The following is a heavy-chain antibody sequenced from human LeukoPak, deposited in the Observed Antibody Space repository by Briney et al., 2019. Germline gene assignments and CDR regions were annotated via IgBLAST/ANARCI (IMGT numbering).Heavy chain of an antibody. J-gene: IGHJ6*03. CDR3: ARAADRSSWYRNYYYYYYMDV. V-gene: IGHV1-46*01. D-gene: IGHD6-13*01. CDR1: GFTFTNYY. Sequence: ASVKVSCKASGFTFTNYYMHWVRQAPGQGLEWMGIINPSGSSTSYAQKFQGRVTMTTDTSTSTAYMELRSLRSDDTAVYYCARAADRSSWYRNYYYYYYMDVWGKGTTVTVSS. CDR2: INPSGSST.